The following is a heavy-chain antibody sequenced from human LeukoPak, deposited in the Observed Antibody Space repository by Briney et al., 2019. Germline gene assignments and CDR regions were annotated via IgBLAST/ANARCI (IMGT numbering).Heavy chain of an antibody. CDR2: ISSSSSTI. Sequence: GGSLRLSCAASGFTFSSYSMNWVRQAPGKGLECVSYISSSSSTIYYADSVKGRFTISRDNAKNSLYLQMNSPRAEDTAVYYCARVAKRDIVVVPAATWGQGTLVTVSS. J-gene: IGHJ4*02. CDR1: GFTFSSYS. D-gene: IGHD2-2*01. V-gene: IGHV3-48*01. CDR3: ARVAKRDIVVVPAAT.